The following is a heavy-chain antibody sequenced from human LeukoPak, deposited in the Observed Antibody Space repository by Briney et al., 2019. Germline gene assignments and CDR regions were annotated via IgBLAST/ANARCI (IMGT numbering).Heavy chain of an antibody. CDR3: AREYSSGWYYFDY. D-gene: IGHD6-19*01. V-gene: IGHV3-7*03. Sequence: GGSLRLSCAASGFIFSSYRMSWVRQAPGKGLEWVANIKEDGSEKYYVDSVKGRFTTSRDNAKNSLYLQMNSLRAEDTAVYYCAREYSSGWYYFDYWGQGTLVTVSS. CDR1: GFIFSSYR. J-gene: IGHJ4*02. CDR2: IKEDGSEK.